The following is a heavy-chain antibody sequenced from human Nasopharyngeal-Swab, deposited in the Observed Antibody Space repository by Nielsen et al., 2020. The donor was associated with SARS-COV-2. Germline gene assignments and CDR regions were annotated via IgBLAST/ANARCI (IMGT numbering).Heavy chain of an antibody. J-gene: IGHJ5*02. CDR1: GYTFTSYG. D-gene: IGHD6-19*01. CDR2: ISPNSGGT. CDR3: ARDRRDSSGTHNWFDP. Sequence: ASVKVSCKASGYTFTSYGISWVRQAPGQGLEWMGWISPNSGGTNYAQKFQGWVTMTRDTSISTAYMELSRLRSDDTAVYYCARDRRDSSGTHNWFDPWGQGTLVTVSS. V-gene: IGHV1-2*04.